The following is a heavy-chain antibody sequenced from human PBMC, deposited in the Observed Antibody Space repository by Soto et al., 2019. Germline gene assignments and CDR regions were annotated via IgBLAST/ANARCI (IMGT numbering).Heavy chain of an antibody. Sequence: PGGSLRLSCAASGFTVSSNYMSWVRQAPGKGLEWVSVIYSGGSTYYADSVKGRFTISRDNAKNSLYLQMNSLRAEDTAVYYCARDRGVGATYYYYYGMDVWGQGTTVTVSS. CDR2: IYSGGST. CDR3: ARDRGVGATYYYYYGMDV. CDR1: GFTVSSNY. D-gene: IGHD1-26*01. J-gene: IGHJ6*02. V-gene: IGHV3-53*01.